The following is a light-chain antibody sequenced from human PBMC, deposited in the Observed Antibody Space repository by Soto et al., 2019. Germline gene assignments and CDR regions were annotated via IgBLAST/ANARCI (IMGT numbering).Light chain of an antibody. CDR1: QNVLYSSDNNNY. V-gene: IGKV4-1*01. J-gene: IGKJ1*01. Sequence: DIVMTQSPDSLAVSLGERATINCKSSQNVLYSSDNNNYLAWYQQKPGQPPKLHIYWASSRESGVPDRFSGSGSGTDFTLTINSLQAEDVAVYYCQQYYSSPWTFGQGTRVEIK. CDR2: WAS. CDR3: QQYYSSPWT.